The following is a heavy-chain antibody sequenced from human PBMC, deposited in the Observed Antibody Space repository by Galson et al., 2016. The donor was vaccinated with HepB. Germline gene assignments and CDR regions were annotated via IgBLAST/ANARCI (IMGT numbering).Heavy chain of an antibody. J-gene: IGHJ3*02. CDR3: ARESDGYKHVFDI. CDR1: GFSFDSYY. D-gene: IGHD5-18*01. V-gene: IGHV3-74*01. Sequence: SLRLSCAASGFSFDSYYMHWVRQAPGRGLVSVSRTSADGSYTYYADSVRGRFTVSRDNAKNTLYLQLSGLRAEDTAVYYCARESDGYKHVFDIWGPGTMVAVSS. CDR2: TSADGSYT.